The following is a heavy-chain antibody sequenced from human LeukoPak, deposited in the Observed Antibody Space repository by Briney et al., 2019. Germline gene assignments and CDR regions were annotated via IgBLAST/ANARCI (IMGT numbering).Heavy chain of an antibody. V-gene: IGHV3-74*01. Sequence: GGSLRLSCAASGFTFSSYWMHWVRQAPGKGLVWVSRIHSDGGSTNYADSVKGRFTISRDNAKNTLYLQMISLRAEDTAVYYCARGSSTREDYWGQGILVTVSS. D-gene: IGHD5/OR15-5a*01. J-gene: IGHJ4*02. CDR3: ARGSSTREDY. CDR1: GFTFSSYW. CDR2: IHSDGGST.